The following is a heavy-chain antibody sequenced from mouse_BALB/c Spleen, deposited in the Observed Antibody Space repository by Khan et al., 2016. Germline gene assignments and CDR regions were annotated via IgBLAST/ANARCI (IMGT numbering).Heavy chain of an antibody. CDR1: GYSITSDYA. Sequence: EVQLQESGPGLVKPSQSLSLTCTVTGYSITSDYAWNWIRQFPGNKLEWMGYISYSGSTSYNPSLKSRISITRDTSKNQFFLQLNSVTTEDTATYYWARRTGRGDFDYWGQGTTLTVSS. J-gene: IGHJ2*01. D-gene: IGHD4-1*01. V-gene: IGHV3-2*02. CDR3: ARRTGRGDFDY. CDR2: ISYSGST.